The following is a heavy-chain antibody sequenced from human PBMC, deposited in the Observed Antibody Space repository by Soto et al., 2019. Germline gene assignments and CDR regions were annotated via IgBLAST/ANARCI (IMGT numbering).Heavy chain of an antibody. D-gene: IGHD2-2*02. V-gene: IGHV3-30*07. Sequence: DSVKGRFTISRDNSKNTLYLQMNSLRAEDTAVYYCARDEGYCSSTSCYRPYYYGMDVWGQGTTVTVSS. CDR3: ARDEGYCSSTSCYRPYYYGMDV. J-gene: IGHJ6*02.